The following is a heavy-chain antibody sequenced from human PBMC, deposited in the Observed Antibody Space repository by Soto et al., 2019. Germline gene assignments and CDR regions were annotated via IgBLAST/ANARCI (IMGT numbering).Heavy chain of an antibody. CDR2: INEDGSEK. J-gene: IGHJ4*02. V-gene: IGHV3-7*01. CDR1: GFTFSSYW. Sequence: PGGSLRLSCVASGFTFSSYWMNWVRQAPGKGLEWVASINEDGSEKNYVDSVKGRFTISRDNAKNSLYLQMSSLRAEDTALYYCVKDAVRNFDYWGQGTLVTVSS. D-gene: IGHD1-1*01. CDR3: VKDAVRNFDY.